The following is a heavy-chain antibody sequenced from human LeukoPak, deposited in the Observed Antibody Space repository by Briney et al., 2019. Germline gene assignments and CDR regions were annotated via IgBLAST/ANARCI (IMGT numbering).Heavy chain of an antibody. J-gene: IGHJ4*02. V-gene: IGHV4-38-2*02. Sequence: PSETLSLTCTVSGYSISTGYYWDWIRQPPGKGLEWIGTFYHGGSTYYNPSLKSRVTISVDTSKNQFSLNLTSVTAADTAVYYCARHPSYHDILTGYPLMAPLDYWGQGTLVTVSS. CDR3: ARHPSYHDILTGYPLMAPLDY. CDR1: GYSISTGYY. D-gene: IGHD3-9*01. CDR2: FYHGGST.